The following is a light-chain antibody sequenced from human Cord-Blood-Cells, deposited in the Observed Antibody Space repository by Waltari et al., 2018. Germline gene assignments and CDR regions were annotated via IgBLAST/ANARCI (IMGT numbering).Light chain of an antibody. CDR3: QQYGSSYT. CDR1: QSVSSSY. Sequence: EIVLTQSPGTLSLSPGERATLSCRASQSVSSSYLAWYQQKPGQAPRRLNYGASSRATDIPDRFSGSGSGTDFTLTISRLEPEDFAVYYCQQYGSSYTFGQGTKLEIK. J-gene: IGKJ2*01. CDR2: GAS. V-gene: IGKV3-20*01.